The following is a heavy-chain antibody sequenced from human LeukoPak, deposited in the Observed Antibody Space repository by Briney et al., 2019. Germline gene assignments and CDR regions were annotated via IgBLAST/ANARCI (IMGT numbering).Heavy chain of an antibody. J-gene: IGHJ3*02. CDR2: IYYSGST. V-gene: IGHV4-59*08. CDR3: ARHRGSFFVNAFDI. Sequence: SETLSLTCTVSGGSISNYYWSWIRQPPGKGLEWIGYIYYSGSTYYNPSLKSRVTISVDTSENQFSLKLSSVTAADTAVYYCARHRGSFFVNAFDIWGQGTMVTVSS. D-gene: IGHD1-26*01. CDR1: GGSISNYY.